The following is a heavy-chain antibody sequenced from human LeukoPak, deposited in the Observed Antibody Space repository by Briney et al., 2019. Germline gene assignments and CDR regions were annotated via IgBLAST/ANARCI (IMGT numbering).Heavy chain of an antibody. J-gene: IGHJ4*02. CDR1: GFTFSSYA. Sequence: PGGSLRLSCAASGFTFSSYAINWLRLAPGKGPEWVSFISVGGGTTYYADSVKGRFTISRDNSKNPLFLLMSSLRDEDTAVYYCATTRDDTHFNIIFEHWGQGILDTVSS. D-gene: IGHD3-9*01. V-gene: IGHV3-23*01. CDR3: ATTRDDTHFNIIFEH. CDR2: ISVGGGTT.